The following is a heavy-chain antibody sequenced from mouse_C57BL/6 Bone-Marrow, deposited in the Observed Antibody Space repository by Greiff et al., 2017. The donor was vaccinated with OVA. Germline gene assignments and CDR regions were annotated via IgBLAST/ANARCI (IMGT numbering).Heavy chain of an antibody. J-gene: IGHJ2*01. V-gene: IGHV1-15*01. D-gene: IGHD2-5*01. CDR1: GYTFTDYE. CDR3: TKYSNYGGGYFDY. Sequence: VHLVESGAELVRPGASVTLSCKASGYTFTDYEMHWVKQTPVHGLEWIGAIDPETGGTAYNQKFKGKAILTADKSSSTAYMELRSLTSEDSAVYYCTKYSNYGGGYFDYWGQGTTLTVSS. CDR2: IDPETGGT.